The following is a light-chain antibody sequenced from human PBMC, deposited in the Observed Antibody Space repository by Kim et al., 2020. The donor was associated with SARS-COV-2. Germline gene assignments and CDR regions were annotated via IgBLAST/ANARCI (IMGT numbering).Light chain of an antibody. J-gene: IGKJ1*01. CDR1: QSISSY. Sequence: DIQMTQSPSSLSASVGDRVTITCRASQSISSYLGWYQQKPGKAPKLLIYAASSLQSGVTSRFSGSGSGTDFTLTISSLQPEDFATYYCQQSYSSPWTFGQGTKVDIK. CDR3: QQSYSSPWT. CDR2: AAS. V-gene: IGKV1-39*01.